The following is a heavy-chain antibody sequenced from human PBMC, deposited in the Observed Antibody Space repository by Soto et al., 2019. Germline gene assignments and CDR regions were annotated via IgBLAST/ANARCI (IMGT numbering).Heavy chain of an antibody. V-gene: IGHV4-31*02. CDR2: IYSIGSS. Sequence: KPSETLSLTCSVSGASTNSDVHYWSWIRHVPGSGLEWLGYIYSIGSSDYNPSLKSRLTITLDTSKNQFSLRLISLTAAGTAVYFCAADTKNDDLGDYSAAFHIWGPG. D-gene: IGHD4-17*01. CDR3: AADTKNDDLGDYSAAFHI. J-gene: IGHJ3*02. CDR1: GASTNSDVHY.